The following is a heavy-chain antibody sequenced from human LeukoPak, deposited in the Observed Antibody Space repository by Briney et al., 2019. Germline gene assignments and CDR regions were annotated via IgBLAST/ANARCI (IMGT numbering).Heavy chain of an antibody. J-gene: IGHJ4*02. CDR3: ARRPLSSITMVRGVRSLGFDY. CDR2: IYYSGST. V-gene: IGHV4-39*01. Sequence: PSETLSLTCTVSGGSISSSSYYWGWIRQPPGKGLEWIGSIYYSGSTYYNPSLKSRVTISVDTSKNQFSLKLSSVTAADTAVYYCARRPLSSITMVRGVRSLGFDYWGQGTLVTVSS. D-gene: IGHD3-10*01. CDR1: GGSISSSSYY.